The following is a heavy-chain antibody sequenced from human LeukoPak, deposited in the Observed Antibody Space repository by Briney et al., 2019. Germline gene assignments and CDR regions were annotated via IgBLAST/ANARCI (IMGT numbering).Heavy chain of an antibody. CDR1: GFTFSSYA. CDR3: AKDQTSVSSGWYAD. V-gene: IGHV3-23*01. J-gene: IGHJ4*02. CDR2: ISGSGGST. Sequence: QSGGSLRLSCAASGFTFSSYAMSWVRQAPGKGLEWVSTISGSGGSTYYTDSVRGRFTISRDNSKNTLHLQMNSLRAEDTAVYYCAKDQTSVSSGWYADWGQGTLVTVSS. D-gene: IGHD6-19*01.